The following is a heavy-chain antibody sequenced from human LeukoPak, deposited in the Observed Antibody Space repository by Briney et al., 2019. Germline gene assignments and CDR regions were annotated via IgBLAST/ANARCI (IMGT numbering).Heavy chain of an antibody. CDR3: ARLERDYYYGMDV. CDR2: IYHSGST. D-gene: IGHD1-1*01. Sequence: SQTLSLTCAVSGGSISSGGYSWSWIRQPPGKGLEWTGYIYHSGSTNYNPSLKSRVTISVDTSKNQFSLKLSSVTAADTAVYYCARLERDYYYGMDVWGQGTTVTVSS. J-gene: IGHJ6*02. V-gene: IGHV4-30-2*01. CDR1: GGSISSGGYS.